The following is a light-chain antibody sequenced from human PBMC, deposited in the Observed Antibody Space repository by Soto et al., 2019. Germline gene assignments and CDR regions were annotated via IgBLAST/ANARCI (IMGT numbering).Light chain of an antibody. V-gene: IGKV3-11*01. CDR2: DAS. CDR3: QQRSNWPVT. CDR1: QSVSSY. Sequence: EIVLTQSPATLSLSPGERATLSCRASQSVSSYLAWYQQKPGQAPRLLIYDASNRATGIPARFSGSGSGTDFTLTISSREPEDGAVYYCQQRSNWPVTFGQGTRLEIK. J-gene: IGKJ5*01.